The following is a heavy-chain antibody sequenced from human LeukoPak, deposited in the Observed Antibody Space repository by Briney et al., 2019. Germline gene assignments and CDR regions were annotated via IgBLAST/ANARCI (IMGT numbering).Heavy chain of an antibody. V-gene: IGHV1-69*01. CDR2: IIPIFGTA. Sequence: ASVKVSCKASGGTFSSYAISWVRQAPGQGLEWMGGIIPIFGTANYAQKFQGRVTITADESTSTAYMELSSLRSEDTAVYYCASGPYDSSGYWGFGAFDIWGQGTMVTVSS. CDR1: GGTFSSYA. J-gene: IGHJ3*02. D-gene: IGHD3-22*01. CDR3: ASGPYDSSGYWGFGAFDI.